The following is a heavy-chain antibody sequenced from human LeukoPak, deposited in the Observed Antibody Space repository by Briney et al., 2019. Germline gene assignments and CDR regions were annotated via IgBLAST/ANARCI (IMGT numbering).Heavy chain of an antibody. Sequence: ASVTVSCKASGYTFTGYYMHWVRPAPGQGLEWMGWINPNSGGTNYAQKFQGRVTMTRDTSISTAYMELSRLRSDDTAVYYCARDRTMVRGSGPDYWGQGTLVTVSS. D-gene: IGHD3-10*01. V-gene: IGHV1-2*02. CDR3: ARDRTMVRGSGPDY. J-gene: IGHJ4*02. CDR1: GYTFTGYY. CDR2: INPNSGGT.